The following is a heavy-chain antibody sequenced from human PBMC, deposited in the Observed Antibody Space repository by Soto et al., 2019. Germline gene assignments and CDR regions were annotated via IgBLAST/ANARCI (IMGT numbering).Heavy chain of an antibody. J-gene: IGHJ6*02. D-gene: IGHD3-10*01. Sequence: GGSLRLSCVTSGFTFSNYAIHWVRQAPGKGLEWVSVISHDGSDKFYADSVKGRFTISRDNSKNTLSLQMNSLRTEDTAVYYCAKTLHYASGSFLRFYGMDVWGHGTTVTAP. V-gene: IGHV3-30*18. CDR1: GFTFSNYA. CDR3: AKTLHYASGSFLRFYGMDV. CDR2: ISHDGSDK.